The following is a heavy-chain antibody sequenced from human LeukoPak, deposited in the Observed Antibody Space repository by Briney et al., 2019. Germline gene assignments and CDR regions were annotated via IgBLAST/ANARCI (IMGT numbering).Heavy chain of an antibody. V-gene: IGHV3-11*01. Sequence: PGGSLRLSCAASGFTFSDYYMSWIRQAPGKGLEWVSYISSSGSTIYYADSVKGRFTISRDNAKNSLYLQMNSLRAEDTAVYYCARGLPASRWLHDDRNDYWGQGTLVTVSS. CDR2: ISSSGSTI. CDR1: GFTFSDYY. D-gene: IGHD5-24*01. CDR3: ARGLPASRWLHDDRNDY. J-gene: IGHJ4*02.